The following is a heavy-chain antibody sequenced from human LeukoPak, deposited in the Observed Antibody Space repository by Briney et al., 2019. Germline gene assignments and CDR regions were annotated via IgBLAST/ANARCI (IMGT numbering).Heavy chain of an antibody. J-gene: IGHJ5*02. CDR3: ASRDILTGYLGT. CDR2: INPNSGGT. D-gene: IGHD3-9*01. V-gene: IGHV1-2*02. Sequence: ASVKVSCKASGYTFTGYYMHWVRQAPGQGLEWMGWINPNSGGTNYAQKFQGRVTMARDTSISTAYMEPSRLRSDDTAVYYCASRDILTGYLGTWGQGTLVTVSS. CDR1: GYTFTGYY.